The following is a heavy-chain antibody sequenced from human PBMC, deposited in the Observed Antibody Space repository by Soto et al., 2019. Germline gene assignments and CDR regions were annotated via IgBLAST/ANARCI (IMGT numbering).Heavy chain of an antibody. CDR2: ISAHNGNT. CDR3: ARGRYGGY. Sequence: QVHLVQSGAEVKKPGASVKVSCKASGYTFTSYGITWVRQAPGQGLEWMGWISAHNGNTDYAQKLQGRVIVTRDTSTSTAYMELRSLISDDTAVYYRARGRYGGYWGQGALVTVSS. D-gene: IGHD3-10*01. J-gene: IGHJ4*02. CDR1: GYTFTSYG. V-gene: IGHV1-18*01.